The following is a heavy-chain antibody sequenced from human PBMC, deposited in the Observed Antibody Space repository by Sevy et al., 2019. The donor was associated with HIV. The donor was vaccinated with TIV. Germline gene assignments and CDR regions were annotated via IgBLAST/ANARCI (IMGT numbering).Heavy chain of an antibody. V-gene: IGHV3-49*03. CDR2: IRSKANGGTT. Sequence: GGSLRLSCTASGFTFGDYAMSWFRQAPGKGLEWVGFIRSKANGGTTEYAASVKGRFTISRDDSKSIAYLQMNSLKTEDTAVYYCTTGGGLGYCSSTSCSRIVWGQGTLVTVSS. CDR3: TTGGGLGYCSSTSCSRIV. D-gene: IGHD2-2*01. J-gene: IGHJ4*02. CDR1: GFTFGDYA.